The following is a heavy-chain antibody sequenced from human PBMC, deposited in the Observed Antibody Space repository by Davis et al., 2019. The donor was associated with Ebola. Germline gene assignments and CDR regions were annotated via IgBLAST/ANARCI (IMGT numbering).Heavy chain of an antibody. CDR1: GVSISSYY. J-gene: IGHJ5*02. V-gene: IGHV4-59*01. CDR3: ARGGWNLGPRTLTPNWIDP. D-gene: IGHD1-7*01. CDR2: IYYSGST. Sequence: GSLRPSCTVPGVSISSYYWSWIRQPPGKGLEWIGYIYYSGSTNYNPSLKSRVTISVDTSKNQFSLKLSPVTAADTAVYYCARGGWNLGPRTLTPNWIDPWGQGTLVTVSS.